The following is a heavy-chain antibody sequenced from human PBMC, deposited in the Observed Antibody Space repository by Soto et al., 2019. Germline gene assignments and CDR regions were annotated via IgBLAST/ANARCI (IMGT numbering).Heavy chain of an antibody. CDR2: IKEEGSEI. Sequence: GGSLRLSCTPSGFTLSYWMSWVRQAPGKGLEWVANIKEEGSEIQYVDSVKGRFTTSRDTAKNSLYLEMNRLRVEDTAVYYCASPRAVTSGWDRWGQGTLVTVSS. CDR3: ASPRAVTSGWDR. CDR1: GFTLSYW. D-gene: IGHD4-17*01. V-gene: IGHV3-7*01. J-gene: IGHJ5*02.